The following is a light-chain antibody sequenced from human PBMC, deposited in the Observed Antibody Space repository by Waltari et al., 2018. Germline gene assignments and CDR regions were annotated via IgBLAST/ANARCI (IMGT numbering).Light chain of an antibody. CDR1: QGIRND. V-gene: IGKV1-6*01. Sequence: AIQMTQSPSSLSASVGDRVTITCRASQGIRNDLGWYQHKPGKAPKLLIYAASSLQSGVPSRFSGSGSGTDFTLTISSLQPGDFATYYCLQDYNYHRTFGQGTKVEIK. CDR3: LQDYNYHRT. J-gene: IGKJ1*01. CDR2: AAS.